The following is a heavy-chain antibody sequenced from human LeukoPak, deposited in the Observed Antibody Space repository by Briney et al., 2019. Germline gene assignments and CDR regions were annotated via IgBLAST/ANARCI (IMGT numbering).Heavy chain of an antibody. J-gene: IGHJ4*02. CDR1: GFTFSSYS. CDR2: ISSSSSYI. CDR3: ARDFKAWYSSSWTDY. D-gene: IGHD6-13*01. Sequence: PGGSLRLSCAASGFTFSSYSMNWVCQAPGKGLEWVSSISSSSSYIYYADSVKGRFTISRDNAKNSLYLQMNSLRAEDTAVYYCARDFKAWYSSSWTDYWGQGTLVTVSS. V-gene: IGHV3-21*01.